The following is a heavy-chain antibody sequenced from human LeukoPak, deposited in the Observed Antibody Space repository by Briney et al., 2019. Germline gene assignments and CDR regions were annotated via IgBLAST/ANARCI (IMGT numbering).Heavy chain of an antibody. CDR1: GFTFSSYS. Sequence: GGSLRLSCAASGFTFSSYSMNWVRQAPGKGLEWVSYISSSSSTIYYADSVKGRFTISRDNAKNSLYLQMNSLRAEDTAVYYCARGIRHSAFDIWGQGTMVTDSS. V-gene: IGHV3-48*01. CDR2: ISSSSSTI. J-gene: IGHJ3*02. CDR3: ARGIRHSAFDI.